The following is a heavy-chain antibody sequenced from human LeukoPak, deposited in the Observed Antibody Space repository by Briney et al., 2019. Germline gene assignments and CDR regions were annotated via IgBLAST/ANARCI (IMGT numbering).Heavy chain of an antibody. CDR1: GYTFTSYD. D-gene: IGHD1-26*01. CDR3: ARSTEPFDY. CDR2: INPSGVST. J-gene: IGHJ4*02. Sequence: ASVKVSCKASGYTFTSYDINWVRQAPGQGLEWMGIINPSGVSTSYAQKFQGRVTMTRDTSTSTVYMELSSLRSEDTAVYYCARSTEPFDYWGQGTLVTVSS. V-gene: IGHV1-46*01.